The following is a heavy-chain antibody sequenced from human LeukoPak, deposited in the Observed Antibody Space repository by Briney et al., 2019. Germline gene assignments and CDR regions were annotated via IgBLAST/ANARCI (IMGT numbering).Heavy chain of an antibody. J-gene: IGHJ4*02. CDR1: GYTFTGHY. CDR2: INPNSGGT. V-gene: IGHV1-2*02. Sequence: ASVKVSCKASGYTFTGHYIHWVRQAPGQGLEWMGWINPNSGGTRYAQKFQGRVTMTRDTSISTAYMELSRLRSDDTAVYYCARALGAKFDYWGQGTLVTVSS. D-gene: IGHD4/OR15-4a*01. CDR3: ARALGAKFDY.